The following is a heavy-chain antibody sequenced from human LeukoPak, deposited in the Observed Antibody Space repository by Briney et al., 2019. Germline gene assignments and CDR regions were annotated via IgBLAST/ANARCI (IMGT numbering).Heavy chain of an antibody. CDR2: IIPIFGTA. CDR1: GGTFSSYA. D-gene: IGHD4-17*01. J-gene: IGHJ4*02. V-gene: IGHV1-69*13. Sequence: GASVKVSCKASGGTFSSYAISWVRQAPGQGLEWMGGIIPIFGTANYAQKFQGRVTITADESTSTAYMELSSLRSEDTAVYYCALSELRGQNYFDYWGQGTLVTVSS. CDR3: ALSELRGQNYFDY.